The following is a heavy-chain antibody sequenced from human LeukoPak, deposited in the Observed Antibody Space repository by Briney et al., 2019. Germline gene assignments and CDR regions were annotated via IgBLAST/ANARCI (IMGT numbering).Heavy chain of an antibody. Sequence: ASVKVSCKASGYTFTNYGISWVRQVPGQGLEWMGWISAYSGNTNYAQKFQDRVTLTTDTSTSTAYMELRSLRSDDTALFYCARDRIASGMDYWGQGTLVTVSS. J-gene: IGHJ4*02. V-gene: IGHV1-18*01. CDR2: ISAYSGNT. CDR3: ARDRIASGMDY. CDR1: GYTFTNYG. D-gene: IGHD6-13*01.